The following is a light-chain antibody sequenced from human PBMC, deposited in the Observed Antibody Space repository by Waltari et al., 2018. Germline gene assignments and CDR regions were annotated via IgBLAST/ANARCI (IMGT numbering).Light chain of an antibody. CDR2: WAS. CDR1: QSGAYSTNNKNY. Sequence: DIVMPPYPHALPASLRGGATTISSSTQSGAYSTNNKNYLAWYQQKPGQPPRLLIYWASTRESGVPARFSASGSGTDFTLSISSLQAEDVAVYYCQQYDSTPDTFGQGTKLEI. V-gene: IGKV4-1*01. CDR3: QQYDSTPDT. J-gene: IGKJ2*01.